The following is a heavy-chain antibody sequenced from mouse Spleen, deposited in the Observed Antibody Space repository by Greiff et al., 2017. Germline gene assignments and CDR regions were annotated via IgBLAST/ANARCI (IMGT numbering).Heavy chain of an antibody. CDR1: GDSITSGY. CDR3: ARVIYDGYPLDY. CDR2: ISYSGST. D-gene: IGHD2-3*01. J-gene: IGHJ4*01. V-gene: IGHV3-8*02. Sequence: EVKLMESGPSLVKPSQTLSLTCSVTGDSITSGYWNWIRKFPGNKLEYMGYISYSGSTYYNPSLKSRISITRDTSKNQYYLQLNSVTTEDTATYYCARVIYDGYPLDYWGQGTSVTVSS.